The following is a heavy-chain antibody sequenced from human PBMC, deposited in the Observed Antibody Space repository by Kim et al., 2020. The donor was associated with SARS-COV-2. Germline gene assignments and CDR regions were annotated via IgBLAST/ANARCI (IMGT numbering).Heavy chain of an antibody. D-gene: IGHD3-10*01. Sequence: GGSLRLSCAASGFTFSSYGMHWVRQAPGKGLEWVAIISYDGSNKYYADSVKGRLTISRDNSKNTLYLQMNSLRAEDTAVYYCARDQASGIRNNWFDPWGQGTLVTVSS. V-gene: IGHV3-33*05. J-gene: IGHJ5*02. CDR2: ISYDGSNK. CDR3: ARDQASGIRNNWFDP. CDR1: GFTFSSYG.